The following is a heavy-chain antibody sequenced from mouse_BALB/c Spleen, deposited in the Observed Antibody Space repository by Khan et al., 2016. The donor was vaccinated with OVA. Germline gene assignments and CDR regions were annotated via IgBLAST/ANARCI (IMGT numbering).Heavy chain of an antibody. CDR2: IWGDGST. CDR3: ARAYYGNYREAMDF. CDR1: GFSLTGYG. J-gene: IGHJ4*01. D-gene: IGHD2-10*01. V-gene: IGHV2-6-7*01. Sequence: VQLQESGPGLVAPSQSLSITCSVSGFSLTGYGVNWVRQPPGKGLEWLGMIWGDGSTDSNSALKSRLSISKDNSKSQVFLKMNSQQTDDTAMYYCARAYYGNYREAMDFWGQGTSVTVSS.